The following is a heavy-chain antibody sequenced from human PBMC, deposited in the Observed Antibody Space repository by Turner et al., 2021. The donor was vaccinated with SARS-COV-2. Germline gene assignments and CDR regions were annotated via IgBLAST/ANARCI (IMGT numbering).Heavy chain of an antibody. J-gene: IGHJ6*02. CDR1: GGSISSSSYY. CDR2: MYCSGSA. V-gene: IGHV4-39*01. CDR3: ATRGVDIVVAVAAIDSPQGGMDV. D-gene: IGHD2-15*01. Sequence: LQLQESGPGLVKPSATLSLTCTVSGGSISSSSYYWGWTRQTPGKGLEWIGNMYCSGSAYYNPSLKSRVTISVDTSKNQFSLKLSSVTAADTAVYYCATRGVDIVVAVAAIDSPQGGMDVWGQGTTVTVSS.